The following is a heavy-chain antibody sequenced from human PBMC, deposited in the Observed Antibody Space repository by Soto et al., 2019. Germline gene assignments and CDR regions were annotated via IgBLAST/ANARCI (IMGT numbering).Heavy chain of an antibody. J-gene: IGHJ5*02. CDR1: GYSISSGYY. Sequence: SETLSLTCAVSGYSISSGYYWGWLRQPPGKGLEWIGSIYHGGSTYYNPSLNSRVTLSIDMTNNHVSLILNSVTAADTAVYYCARVGPWGPYYFDIRPHTLANWSDPWGQGTLVTRSS. CDR2: IYHGGST. CDR3: ARVGPWGPYYFDIRPHTLANWSDP. D-gene: IGHD3-22*01. V-gene: IGHV4-38-2*01.